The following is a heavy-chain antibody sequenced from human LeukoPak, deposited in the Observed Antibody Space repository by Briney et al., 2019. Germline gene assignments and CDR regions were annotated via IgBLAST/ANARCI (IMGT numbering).Heavy chain of an antibody. V-gene: IGHV3-30*18. Sequence: GGSLRLSCAASGFTFSSYGMHWVRQAPGKGLEWVAVISYDGSNKYYADSVKGRFTISRDNSKNTLYLQLNSPRAEDTAVYYCAKGTEGYCSGTICYPFDYWGRGTLVTVSS. CDR2: ISYDGSNK. CDR1: GFTFSSYG. CDR3: AKGTEGYCSGTICYPFDY. J-gene: IGHJ4*02. D-gene: IGHD2-15*01.